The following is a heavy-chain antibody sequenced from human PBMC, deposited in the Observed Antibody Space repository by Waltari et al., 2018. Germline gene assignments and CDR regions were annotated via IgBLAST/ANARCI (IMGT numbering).Heavy chain of an antibody. CDR2: ISAYNGNT. CDR3: ARDRTSVGANSPDAFDI. Sequence: QVQLVQSGAEVKKPGASVKVSCKASGYTFTSYDINWVRQATGQGLEWMGWISAYNGNTNYAQKLQGRGTMTTDTSTSTAYMELRSLRSDDTAVYYCARDRTSVGANSPDAFDIWGQGTMVTVSS. D-gene: IGHD1-26*01. V-gene: IGHV1-18*01. CDR1: GYTFTSYD. J-gene: IGHJ3*02.